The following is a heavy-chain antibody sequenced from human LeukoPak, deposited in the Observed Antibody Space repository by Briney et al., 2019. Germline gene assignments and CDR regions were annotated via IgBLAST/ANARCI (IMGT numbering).Heavy chain of an antibody. D-gene: IGHD4-17*01. J-gene: IGHJ6*04. V-gene: IGHV3-23*01. Sequence: PGASLRLSCAASGFTFSSYAMSWVRQAPGKGLEWVSVISGSGGSTYYADSVKGRFTISRDNSKNTLYLQMNSLRAEDTAVYYCAKGETVTPFGSYYGMNVWGKGTTVTVSS. CDR3: AKGETVTPFGSYYGMNV. CDR1: GFTFSSYA. CDR2: ISGSGGST.